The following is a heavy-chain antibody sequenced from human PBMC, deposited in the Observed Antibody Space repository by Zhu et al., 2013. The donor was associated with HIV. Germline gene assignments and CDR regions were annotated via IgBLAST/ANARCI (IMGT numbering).Heavy chain of an antibody. CDR3: ATTLKRQTTYALDT. J-gene: IGHJ3*02. D-gene: IGHD4-17*01. CDR2: ILPEFGTT. CDR1: GGTFTTNA. Sequence: KKPGSSVKVSCKASGGTFTTNAINWVRQAPGQGLEWMGTILPEFGTTNYAHKFRGRVSITADESSNTAFMELSSLTSADTAVYFCATTLKRQTTYALDTWGQGTMVTVSS. V-gene: IGHV1-69*15.